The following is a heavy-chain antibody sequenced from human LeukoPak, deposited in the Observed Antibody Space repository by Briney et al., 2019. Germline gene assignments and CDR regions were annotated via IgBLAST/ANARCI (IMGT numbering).Heavy chain of an antibody. Sequence: ASVKVSCKASGGTFSSYAISWVRQAPGQGLEWMGGIIPIFGTANYAQKFQGRVTITADESTSTAYMELSSLRSEDTAVYYCAREEPRDYSNFYYYYGMDVWGQGTTVTVSS. V-gene: IGHV1-69*13. J-gene: IGHJ6*02. CDR2: IIPIFGTA. D-gene: IGHD4-11*01. CDR1: GGTFSSYA. CDR3: AREEPRDYSNFYYYYGMDV.